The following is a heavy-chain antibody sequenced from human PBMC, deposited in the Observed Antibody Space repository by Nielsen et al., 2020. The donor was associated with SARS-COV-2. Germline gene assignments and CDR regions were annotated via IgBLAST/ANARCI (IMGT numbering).Heavy chain of an antibody. D-gene: IGHD2-2*01. CDR1: GFTFSSYW. J-gene: IGHJ6*02. V-gene: IGHV3-74*01. CDR3: ARDSWDIVVVPGATGRLPSDAYYYGMDV. Sequence: GGSLRLSCAASGFTFSSYWMSWVRQAPGKGLVWVSRINSDGSSTTYADSVKGRFTISRDYAKNTLYLQMNSLRAEDTAVYYCARDSWDIVVVPGATGRLPSDAYYYGMDVWGQGTTVTVSS. CDR2: INSDGSST.